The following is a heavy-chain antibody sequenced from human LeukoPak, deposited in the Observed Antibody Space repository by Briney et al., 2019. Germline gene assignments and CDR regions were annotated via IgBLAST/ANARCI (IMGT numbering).Heavy chain of an antibody. V-gene: IGHV4-59*01. D-gene: IGHD5-18*01. Sequence: SETLSLTCSVAGGSISTYYWNWIRQTPGKGLEWIGHISYGNTDYNPSLKSRVTISVDTSKNQFSLKLTSVTAADTAVYYRARDKAHSYGRYFDPWGQGALVIVSS. J-gene: IGHJ5*02. CDR1: GGSISTYY. CDR3: ARDKAHSYGRYFDP. CDR2: ISYGNT.